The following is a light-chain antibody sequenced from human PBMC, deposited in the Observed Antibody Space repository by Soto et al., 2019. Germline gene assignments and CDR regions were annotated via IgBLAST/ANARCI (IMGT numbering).Light chain of an antibody. Sequence: VMTQSPATLSVSPGERATLSCRARQLLSRNLAWYQHKPGQAPRLLIYGASTRATGIPARFSGSESGTKFTLTINSLQSEDIAVYYCQQYYKWPLTFGGGTKVEIK. V-gene: IGKV3-15*01. CDR1: QLLSRN. CDR3: QQYYKWPLT. J-gene: IGKJ4*01. CDR2: GAS.